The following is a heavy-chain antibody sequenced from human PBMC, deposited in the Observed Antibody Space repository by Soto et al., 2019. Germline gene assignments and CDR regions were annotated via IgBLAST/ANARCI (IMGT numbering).Heavy chain of an antibody. CDR3: ATWAFHHGLDV. CDR2: ISNNGDST. Sequence: LRLSCAASGFTFSNYAMQWVRRAPGKGLEYVSTISNNGDSTYYADSVKGRFTISRDNSKNTLYLQMGSLRAEDMGVYYCATWAFHHGLDVWGQGTTVTVSS. V-gene: IGHV3-64*02. J-gene: IGHJ6*02. D-gene: IGHD3-16*01. CDR1: GFTFSNYA.